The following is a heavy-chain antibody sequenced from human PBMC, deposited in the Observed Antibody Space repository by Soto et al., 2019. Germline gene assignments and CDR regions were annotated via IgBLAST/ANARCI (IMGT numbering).Heavy chain of an antibody. D-gene: IGHD2-15*01. CDR3: AREKVGQTFFEN. J-gene: IGHJ4*02. Sequence: LSLTCNVSGFAIIRGYYWSWVRQSPGKGLEWIGSIYPSVSSYHNPSLETRLTLSIDTSKNKFTLKLASVTAADTALYYCAREKVGQTFFENWGKGIPVIVS. V-gene: IGHV4-38-2*02. CDR1: GFAIIRGYY. CDR2: IYPSVSS.